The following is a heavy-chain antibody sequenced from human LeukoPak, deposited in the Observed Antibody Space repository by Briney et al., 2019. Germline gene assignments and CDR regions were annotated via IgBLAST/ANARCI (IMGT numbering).Heavy chain of an antibody. CDR1: GYTFTGYY. Sequence: GASVKVSCKASGYTFTGYYMHWVRQAPGQGLEWMGWINPNSGGTNYAQEFQGRVTMTRDTSISTAYMELSRLRSDDTAVYYCARGRRSSSPANWFDPWGQGTLVTVSS. CDR3: ARGRRSSSPANWFDP. D-gene: IGHD6-6*01. V-gene: IGHV1-2*02. J-gene: IGHJ5*02. CDR2: INPNSGGT.